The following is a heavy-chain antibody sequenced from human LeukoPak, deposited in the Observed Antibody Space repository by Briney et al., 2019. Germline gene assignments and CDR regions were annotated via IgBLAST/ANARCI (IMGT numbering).Heavy chain of an antibody. CDR1: GGTFSSYA. J-gene: IGHJ6*03. V-gene: IGHV1-69*06. Sequence: GASVKVSCKASGGTFSSYAISWVRQAPGQGLEWMGGIIPIFGTANYAQKFQGRVTITADKSTSTAYMELSSLRSEDTAVYYCARGSTIVVVDYYYVGVWGKGTTVTVSS. CDR3: ARGSTIVVVDYYYVGV. CDR2: IIPIFGTA. D-gene: IGHD2-21*01.